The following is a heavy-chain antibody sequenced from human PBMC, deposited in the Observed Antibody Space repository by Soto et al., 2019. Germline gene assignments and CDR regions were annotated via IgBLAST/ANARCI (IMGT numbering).Heavy chain of an antibody. CDR1: RYTFTSYW. CDR2: IYPGDSDT. Sequence: PGESLKISCKGSRYTFTSYWIGWVRQMPGKGLEWMGIIYPGDSDTRYSPSFQGQVTISADKSVSTAYLQWYSLKASDTAMYYCVRVYGADFDYWGQGTLVTVSS. V-gene: IGHV5-51*01. D-gene: IGHD4-17*01. CDR3: VRVYGADFDY. J-gene: IGHJ4*02.